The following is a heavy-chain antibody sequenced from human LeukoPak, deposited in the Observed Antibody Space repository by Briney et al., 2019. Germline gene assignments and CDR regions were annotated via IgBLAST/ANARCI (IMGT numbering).Heavy chain of an antibody. D-gene: IGHD5-18*01. CDR2: ISAYNGNT. CDR1: GYTFTSYG. CDR3: ARVSPPSKGRNSYGCYY. J-gene: IGHJ4*02. V-gene: IGHV1-18*01. Sequence: ASVKVSCKASGYTFTSYGISWVRQAPGQGLEWMGWISAYNGNTNYAQKLQGRVTMTTDTSTSTAYMEPRSLRSDDTAVYYCARVSPPSKGRNSYGCYYWGQGTLVTVSS.